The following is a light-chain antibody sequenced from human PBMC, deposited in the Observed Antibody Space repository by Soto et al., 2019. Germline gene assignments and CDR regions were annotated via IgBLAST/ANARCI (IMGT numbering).Light chain of an antibody. V-gene: IGKV3-20*01. Sequence: EIVLTQSPGTLSLSPGERATLSCRASQSVSSSYLAWYQQKPGQAPRLLIYGASSRATGIPDRFSGSGSGTDFTLTIIRLEPEDFAVYYCQQYGSSPSTFGQGTKVEIK. CDR3: QQYGSSPST. J-gene: IGKJ1*01. CDR1: QSVSSSY. CDR2: GAS.